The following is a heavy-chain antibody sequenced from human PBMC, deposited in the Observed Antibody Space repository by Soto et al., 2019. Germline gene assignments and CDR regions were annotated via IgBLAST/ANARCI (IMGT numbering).Heavy chain of an antibody. CDR2: IYHSGST. D-gene: IGHD6-19*01. CDR3: ARAGGLGAVAVDS. V-gene: IGHV4-30-2*01. CDR1: GGSISSGGYS. J-gene: IGHJ4*02. Sequence: QLQLQESGSGLVKPSQTLSLTCAVSGGSISSGGYSWSWIRQPPGKGLEWIGYIYHSGSTYYNPSVKRRVTISVDRSKNQCSLKLRSVTAADTAVYYCARAGGLGAVAVDSWGQGTLVTVCS.